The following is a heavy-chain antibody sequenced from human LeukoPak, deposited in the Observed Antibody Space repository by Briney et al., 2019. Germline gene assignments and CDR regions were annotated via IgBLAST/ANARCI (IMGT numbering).Heavy chain of an antibody. CDR3: ARDPAEADC. CDR1: GFIFSGYA. J-gene: IGHJ4*02. Sequence: PGGSLRLSCAASGFIFSGYAMNWVRQAPGKGLEWVSSINGGGNTFYADSVKGRFAISRDNAKNSLYLQMNGLRAEDTAVYYCARDPAEADCWGQGTLVTVSS. V-gene: IGHV3-21*06. CDR2: INGGGNT.